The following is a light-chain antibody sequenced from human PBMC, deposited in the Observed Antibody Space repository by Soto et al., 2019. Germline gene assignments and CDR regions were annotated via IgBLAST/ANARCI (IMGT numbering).Light chain of an antibody. V-gene: IGLV2-8*01. CDR2: EVN. CDR3: TSYAGGNNV. CDR1: SSDVGGYNY. Sequence: QSALTQPPSASGSPGQSVTISCTGTSSDVGGYNYVSWYQQYPGKVPKLMIYEVNKRPSGVPDRFSGSKSGNTASLTVSGLKDEDEADYYCTSYAGGNNVFGTGTKLTVL. J-gene: IGLJ1*01.